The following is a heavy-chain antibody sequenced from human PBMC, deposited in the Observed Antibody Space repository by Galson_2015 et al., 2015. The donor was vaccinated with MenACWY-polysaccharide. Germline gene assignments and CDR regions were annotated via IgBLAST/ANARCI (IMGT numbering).Heavy chain of an antibody. V-gene: IGHV3-7*01. CDR3: ARGSMSSCFDY. D-gene: IGHD6-6*01. CDR1: GFTFSSYW. Sequence: SLRLSCAASGFTFSSYWMRWVRQAPGKRLEWVANIREDGSEKYYLESVKGRFTISRDNAKNSLYLQMDSLRAEDTAVYYCARGSMSSCFDYWGQGTLVTVSS. CDR2: IREDGSEK. J-gene: IGHJ4*02.